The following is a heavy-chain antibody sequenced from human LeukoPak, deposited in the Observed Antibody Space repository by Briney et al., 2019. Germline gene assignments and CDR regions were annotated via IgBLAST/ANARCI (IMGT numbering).Heavy chain of an antibody. V-gene: IGHV4-39*01. CDR3: VYYYGSGSVEY. CDR1: GGSITSSNYY. J-gene: IGHJ4*02. CDR2: FYYSGST. D-gene: IGHD3-10*01. Sequence: SETLSLTCTVSGGSITSSNYYWGWIRQPPGKGLERIGSFYYSGSTNYTPSIESRVTISVDTSKSLFSLELSSVSGADTAVYYCVYYYGSGSVEYWGQGTLVTVSS.